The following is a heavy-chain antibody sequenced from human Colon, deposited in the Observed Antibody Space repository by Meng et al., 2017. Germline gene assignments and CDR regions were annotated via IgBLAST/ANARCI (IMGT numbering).Heavy chain of an antibody. Sequence: GQIHKGGDGWLKPTHTLSVPCAVSVGSFIGFYWSWIRQPPGKGLEWIGEIDHFGISNYNSSLKGRLTMSVDTSKKQISLTLTSVTAADTAVYYCATGLRHGDWFDPWGPGTLVTVSS. CDR2: IDHFGIS. D-gene: IGHD4-17*01. CDR3: ATGLRHGDWFDP. CDR1: VGSFIGFY. J-gene: IGHJ5*02. V-gene: IGHV4-34*01.